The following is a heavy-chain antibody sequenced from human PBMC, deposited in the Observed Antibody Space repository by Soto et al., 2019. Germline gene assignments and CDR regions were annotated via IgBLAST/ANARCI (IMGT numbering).Heavy chain of an antibody. CDR2: ISGSGGST. V-gene: IGHV3-23*01. J-gene: IGHJ4*02. D-gene: IGHD3-10*01. CDR3: AKDDAFGSGSYY. CDR1: GFTFSSYA. Sequence: EVQLLESGGGLVQPGGSLRLSCAASGFTFSSYAMSWFRQAPGKGLEWVSAISGSGGSTYYADSVKGRFTISRHNSKNTLYLQMNSLRVEDAAVYYCAKDDAFGSGSYYWGQGTPVPVSS.